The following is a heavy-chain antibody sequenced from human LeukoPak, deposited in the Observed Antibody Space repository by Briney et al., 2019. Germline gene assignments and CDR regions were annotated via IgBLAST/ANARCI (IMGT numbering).Heavy chain of an antibody. D-gene: IGHD1-26*01. J-gene: IGHJ4*02. CDR2: INHSGST. CDR1: GGSFSGYY. V-gene: IGHV4-34*01. Sequence: SETLSLTCAVYGGSFSGYYWSWICQPPGKGLEWIGEINHSGSTNYNPSLKSRVTISVDTSKNQFSLKLSSVTAADTAVYYCAREVEWELNGGIDYWGQGTLVTVSS. CDR3: AREVEWELNGGIDY.